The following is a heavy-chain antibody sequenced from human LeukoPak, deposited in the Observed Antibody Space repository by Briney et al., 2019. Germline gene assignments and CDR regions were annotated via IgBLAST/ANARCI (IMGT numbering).Heavy chain of an antibody. J-gene: IGHJ4*02. D-gene: IGHD3-22*01. V-gene: IGHV3-48*03. Sequence: PGGSLRLSCAASGFTFSSYEMNWVRQAPGKGLEWVSYISSSGSTIYYADSVKGRFTISRDNAKNSLYLQMNSLRAEDTALYYCAREGEIYDSSGYYWYWGQGTLVTVSS. CDR2: ISSSGSTI. CDR3: AREGEIYDSSGYYWY. CDR1: GFTFSSYE.